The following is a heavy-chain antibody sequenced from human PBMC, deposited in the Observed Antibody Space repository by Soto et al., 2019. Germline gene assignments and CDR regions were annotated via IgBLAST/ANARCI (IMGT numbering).Heavy chain of an antibody. V-gene: IGHV4-59*01. J-gene: IGHJ4*02. CDR2: IYYSGNP. CDR3: ARNNYDSSGYYYFDY. D-gene: IGHD3-22*01. Sequence: SETLSLTCPVSAGSISSYYWSWIRQPQGKGLEWIGYIYYSGNPNYNPSLKSRVTISVDTSKNQFSLKLSSVTAADTALYYCARNNYDSSGYYYFDYWGQGTLVTVSS. CDR1: AGSISSYY.